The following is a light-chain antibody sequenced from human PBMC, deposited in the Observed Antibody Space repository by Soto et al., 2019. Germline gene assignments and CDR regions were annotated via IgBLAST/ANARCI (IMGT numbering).Light chain of an antibody. CDR3: QHYNSYLEA. CDR1: QGISSW. V-gene: IGKV1-5*01. J-gene: IGKJ1*01. Sequence: DIQMTQYPSTLYASVGDRVTITCRASQGISSWLAWYQQNAGKAPKLLINAASSLQSGVPSRFSGSGSGTEFTLTISSLQPDDFATYYCQHYNSYLEAFGQGTKVDIK. CDR2: AAS.